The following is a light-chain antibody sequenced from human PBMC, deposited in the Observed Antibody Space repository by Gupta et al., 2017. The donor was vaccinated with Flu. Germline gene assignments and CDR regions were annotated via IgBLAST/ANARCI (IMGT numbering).Light chain of an antibody. CDR1: QSVSSSY. V-gene: IGKV3-20*01. CDR3: QQKST. J-gene: IGKJ1*01. Sequence: EIVLTQSPGTLSLSPGERATLSCRASQSVSSSYLAWYQQKPGQAPRLLIYGASSRATGIPDRFSGSGSGTDLTLTISRLEPEDFAVYYCQQKSTFGQGTKVEIQ. CDR2: GAS.